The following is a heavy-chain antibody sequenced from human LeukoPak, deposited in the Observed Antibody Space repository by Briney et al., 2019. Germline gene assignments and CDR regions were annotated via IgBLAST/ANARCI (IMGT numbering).Heavy chain of an antibody. D-gene: IGHD2-21*02. V-gene: IGHV4-34*01. CDR1: GGSFSGYY. Sequence: SETLSLTCAVYGGSFSGYYWSWIRQPPGKGLEWIREINHSGSTNYNPSLKSLVTISVDTSKNQFSLKLSSVTAADTAVYYCARARYCGGDCWYYYYGMDVWGQGTTVTVSS. CDR2: INHSGST. CDR3: ARARYCGGDCWYYYYGMDV. J-gene: IGHJ6*02.